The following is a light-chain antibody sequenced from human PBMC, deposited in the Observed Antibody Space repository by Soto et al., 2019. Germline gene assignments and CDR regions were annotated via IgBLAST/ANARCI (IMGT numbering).Light chain of an antibody. J-gene: IGKJ2*01. V-gene: IGKV4-1*01. CDR1: QSVLYSSNNKNY. Sequence: DIVMTQSPDSLAVSLGERATINCKSSQSVLYSSNNKNYLAWYQQKPGQPPKPLIYWASTRESGVPDRFSGGGSGTDFTLTISSLQAEDVAVYYCQQYYNIPYTFGQGTKLEIK. CDR3: QQYYNIPYT. CDR2: WAS.